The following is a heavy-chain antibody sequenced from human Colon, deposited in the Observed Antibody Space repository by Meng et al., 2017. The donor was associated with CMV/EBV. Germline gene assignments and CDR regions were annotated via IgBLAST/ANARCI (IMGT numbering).Heavy chain of an antibody. Sequence: ASVKVSCKASGYTFTDYYIHWVRQAPGQGLEWMGWINPNNGGTNYAQKFQGRVTMTRDTSITTAYMELSRLRSDDAAVFYCARSITIAAAPDYWGRGTLVTV. CDR3: ARSITIAAAPDY. V-gene: IGHV1-2*02. J-gene: IGHJ4*02. D-gene: IGHD6-13*01. CDR2: INPNNGGT. CDR1: GYTFTDYY.